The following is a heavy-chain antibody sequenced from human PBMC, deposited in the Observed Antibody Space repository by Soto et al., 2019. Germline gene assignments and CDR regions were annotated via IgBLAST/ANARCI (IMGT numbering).Heavy chain of an antibody. CDR2: TYISGST. CDR1: GESISSYY. V-gene: IGHV4-4*07. CDR3: VRDCSARGCYSDYGMDV. Sequence: SETLSLTCTVSGESISSYYWSWIRQPAGKGLEWIGRTYISGSTDYNPSLKSRVSMSVDRSKNQFSLRLTSVTAADTAVCYCVRDCSARGCYSDYGMDVWGQGTTVTVSS. J-gene: IGHJ6*02. D-gene: IGHD2-15*01.